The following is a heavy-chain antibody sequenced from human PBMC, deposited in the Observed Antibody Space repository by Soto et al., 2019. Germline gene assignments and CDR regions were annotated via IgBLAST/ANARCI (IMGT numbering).Heavy chain of an antibody. J-gene: IGHJ4*02. CDR2: ISYDGSNK. V-gene: IGHV3-30*18. D-gene: IGHD3-22*01. Sequence: GGSLRLSCAASGFTFSSYGMHWFRQAPGKGLEWVAVISYDGSNKYYADSVKGRFTISRDNSKNTLYLQMNSLRAEDTAVYYCAKAYDSSGNPFDYWGQGTLVTVSS. CDR3: AKAYDSSGNPFDY. CDR1: GFTFSSYG.